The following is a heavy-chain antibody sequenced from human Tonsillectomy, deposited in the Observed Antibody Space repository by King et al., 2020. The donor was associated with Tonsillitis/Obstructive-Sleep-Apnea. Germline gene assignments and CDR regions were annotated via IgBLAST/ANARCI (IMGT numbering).Heavy chain of an antibody. V-gene: IGHV4-34*01. CDR3: ARRYCGGDCHYDY. Sequence: VQLQQWGAGLLKPSETLSLTCVVYGGSFSGYYWSWIRQPPGKGLEWIGEINHGGDTNCNSSLKSRVTISVDTSNNQFSLKLSSVTAADTAVYYCARRYCGGDCHYDYWGQGTLVTVSS. CDR1: GGSFSGYY. CDR2: INHGGDT. J-gene: IGHJ4*02. D-gene: IGHD2-21*01.